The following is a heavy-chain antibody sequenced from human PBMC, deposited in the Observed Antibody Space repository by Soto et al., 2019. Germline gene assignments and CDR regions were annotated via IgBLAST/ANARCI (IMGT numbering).Heavy chain of an antibody. J-gene: IGHJ5*02. D-gene: IGHD3-16*01. Sequence: QVQLQESGPGLVKPSETLSLTCTVSGGSVSSGSYYWSWIRQPPGKGLEWIGYIYYSGSSNYNPSLKSRVTISVATSKNQSSLKRSSVTAADTAVYYRARAHGWGVEIPTWANWFDPWGQGTLVPVSS. V-gene: IGHV4-61*01. CDR2: IYYSGSS. CDR3: ARAHGWGVEIPTWANWFDP. CDR1: GGSVSSGSYY.